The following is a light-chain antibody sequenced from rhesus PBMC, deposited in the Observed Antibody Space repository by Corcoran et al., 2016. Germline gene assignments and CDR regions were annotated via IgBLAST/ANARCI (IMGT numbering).Light chain of an antibody. CDR1: QSISSW. V-gene: IGKV1-22*01. J-gene: IGKJ1*01. Sequence: DIQMTQSPSSLSASVGDTVTITCRASQSISSWLDWYQQKPGKAPKLLIYKASTLQSGVPSRFSGSGHGTDLTLTISSLQSEDFATYYCQQYSSSPWTFGQGTKVEIK. CDR2: KAS. CDR3: QQYSSSPWT.